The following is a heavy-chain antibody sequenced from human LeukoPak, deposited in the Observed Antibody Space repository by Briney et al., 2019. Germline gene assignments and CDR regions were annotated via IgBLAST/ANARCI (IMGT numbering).Heavy chain of an antibody. D-gene: IGHD2-2*01. CDR2: ISWNSGSI. CDR3: AKARYCSSTSCYWDY. V-gene: IGHV3-9*03. Sequence: GGSLRLSCAASGFTFDDYAIHWVRQAPGKGLEWVSGISWNSGSIGYADSVKGRFTISRDNAKNSLYLQMNSLRAEDMALYYCAKARYCSSTSCYWDYWGQGTLVTVSS. CDR1: GFTFDDYA. J-gene: IGHJ4*02.